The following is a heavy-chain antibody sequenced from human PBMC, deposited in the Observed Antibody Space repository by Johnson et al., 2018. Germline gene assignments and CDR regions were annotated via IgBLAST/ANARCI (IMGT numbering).Heavy chain of an antibody. D-gene: IGHD1-26*01. CDR3: AKEDGGSYYRYFQH. CDR1: GFTFSSYG. J-gene: IGHJ1*01. CDR2: ISYDGSNT. Sequence: QVQLQESGGGVVQPGRSLRLSCAASGFTFSSYGMHWVRQAPGKGLEWVAVISYDGSNTYYADSVKGRFTISRDNSKNTLYLQMNSLRAEDTAVYYCAKEDGGSYYRYFQHWGQGTLVTVSS. V-gene: IGHV3-30*18.